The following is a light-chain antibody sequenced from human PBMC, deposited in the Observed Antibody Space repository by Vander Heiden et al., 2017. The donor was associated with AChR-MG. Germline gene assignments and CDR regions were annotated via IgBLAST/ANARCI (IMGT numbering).Light chain of an antibody. J-gene: IGLJ2*01. CDR2: YDR. Sequence: SSVLTQPPSVAVAPGETATITCGGDNIASKHVHWYQQRPCQAPVLLIYYDRERPSGITERFSGSTSGNTATLTISRVEAGQEADYYCQVWDAGSDNPVIFGGGTRLTVL. CDR1: NIASKH. CDR3: QVWDAGSDNPVI. V-gene: IGLV3-21*04.